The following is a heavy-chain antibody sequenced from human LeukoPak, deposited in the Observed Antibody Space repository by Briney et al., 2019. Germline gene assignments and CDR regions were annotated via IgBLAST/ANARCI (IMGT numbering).Heavy chain of an antibody. D-gene: IGHD3-3*01. Sequence: ASVKVSCKASGYTFTGYYMHRVRQAPGQGLEWMGWINPNSGGTNYAQKFQGRVTMTRDTSISTAYMELSRLRSDDTAVYYCARRITIFGVVAENHYFDYWGQGTLVTVSS. V-gene: IGHV1-2*02. CDR3: ARRITIFGVVAENHYFDY. CDR2: INPNSGGT. J-gene: IGHJ4*02. CDR1: GYTFTGYY.